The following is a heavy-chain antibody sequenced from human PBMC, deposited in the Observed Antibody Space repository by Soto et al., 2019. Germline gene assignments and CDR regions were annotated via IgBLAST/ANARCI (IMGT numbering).Heavy chain of an antibody. CDR1: GGSFSGYY. V-gene: IGHV4-34*01. Sequence: PSETLSLTCAVYGGSFSGYYWSWIRQPPGKGLEWIGEINHSGSTNYNPSLKSRVTISVDTSKNQFSLKLSSVTAADTAVYYCARDGVVVVAATLDYYYYGMDVWGQGTTVTVS. D-gene: IGHD2-15*01. CDR2: INHSGST. CDR3: ARDGVVVVAATLDYYYYGMDV. J-gene: IGHJ6*02.